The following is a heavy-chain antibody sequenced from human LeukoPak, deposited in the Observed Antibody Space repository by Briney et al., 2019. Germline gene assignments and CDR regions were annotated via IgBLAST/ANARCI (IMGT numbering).Heavy chain of an antibody. CDR1: GGPIISFDYY. D-gene: IGHD2-21*01. CDR2: YSDSGDT. V-gene: IGHV4-39*07. Sequence: TPSETLSLTCTVSGGPIISFDYYWGWIRQPPGKGLEFIGVYSDSGDTYYNTSVKSRLTISLDVSKSQFSLNLTSVTAADTAIYYCARRFGPLWGPYRFDYWGQGLLVTVSS. J-gene: IGHJ4*02. CDR3: ARRFGPLWGPYRFDY.